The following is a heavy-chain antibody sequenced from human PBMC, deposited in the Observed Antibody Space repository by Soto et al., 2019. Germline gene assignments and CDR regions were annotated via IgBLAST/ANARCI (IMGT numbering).Heavy chain of an antibody. CDR3: ARRLAVPRVGANYYYYGMDV. V-gene: IGHV4-39*01. Sequence: PSETLSLTSSVSGGSISSSGYYWGSIRQPPGKGLEWIGSIYYSGSTYYNPSLKSRVTISVDTSKNQFSLKLSSVTAADTAVYYCARRLAVPRVGANYYYYGMDVWGQGTTVTVSS. CDR1: GGSISSSGYY. J-gene: IGHJ6*02. CDR2: IYYSGST. D-gene: IGHD1-26*01.